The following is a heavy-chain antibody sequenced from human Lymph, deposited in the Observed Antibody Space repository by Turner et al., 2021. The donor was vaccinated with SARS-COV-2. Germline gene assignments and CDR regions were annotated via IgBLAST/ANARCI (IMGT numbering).Heavy chain of an antibody. CDR1: GFTFSSYA. V-gene: IGHV3-30-3*01. Sequence: QVQLVESGGGVVQPGRALRLSCAASGFTFSSYAMNWVRQAPGKGLECVTLISYDGSNKYYADSVKGRFTISRDNSKNTLYLQMNSLRAEDTAVYYCARSGPNFDFWGQGTLVTVSS. CDR2: ISYDGSNK. CDR3: ARSGPNFDF. J-gene: IGHJ4*02. D-gene: IGHD7-27*01.